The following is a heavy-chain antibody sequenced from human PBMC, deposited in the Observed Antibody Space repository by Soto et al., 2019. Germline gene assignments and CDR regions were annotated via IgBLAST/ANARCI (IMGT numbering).Heavy chain of an antibody. D-gene: IGHD3-10*01. CDR1: GFTFSSYG. V-gene: IGHV3-30*18. CDR2: ISYDGSNK. Sequence: QVQLVESGGGVVQPGRSLRLSCAASGFTFSSYGMHWVRQAPGKGLEWVAVISYDGSNKYYADSVKGRFTISRDNSKNTMYRQMNSLRAEDTAVYYCAKVRYYYGSGSWAHFDYWGQGTLVTVSS. CDR3: AKVRYYYGSGSWAHFDY. J-gene: IGHJ4*02.